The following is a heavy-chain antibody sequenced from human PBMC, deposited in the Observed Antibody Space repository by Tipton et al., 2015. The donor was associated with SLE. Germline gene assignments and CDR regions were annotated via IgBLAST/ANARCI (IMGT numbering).Heavy chain of an antibody. CDR1: GDSISSSDHY. CDR3: ARARQQWLVPRGYFDS. J-gene: IGHJ4*02. D-gene: IGHD6-19*01. V-gene: IGHV4-39*07. Sequence: TLSLTCTVSGDSISSSDHYWAWIRQPPGKGLEWLGSIDYSGSTYYNPSLKSSVSMSVDTSKNQFSLKMYSMTAADTAIYYCARARQQWLVPRGYFDSWGQGTQVTVSS. CDR2: IDYSGST.